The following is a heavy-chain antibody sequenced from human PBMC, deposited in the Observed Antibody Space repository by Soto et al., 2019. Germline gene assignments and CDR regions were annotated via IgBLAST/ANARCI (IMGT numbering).Heavy chain of an antibody. V-gene: IGHV4-31*03. CDR2: IYYSGST. CDR3: ARELDGRYSEQT. J-gene: IGHJ5*02. D-gene: IGHD5-18*01. Sequence: QVQLPESRPGLVKPSQTLSLTCTVSGCSISSGGYYWSWIRQHPGKGLEWIGYIYYSGSTYYNRSIKSRVTISVDTSKNQYSMKLSCVTAEDTAVYYCARELDGRYSEQTWGQGTLVTVSS. CDR1: GCSISSGGYY.